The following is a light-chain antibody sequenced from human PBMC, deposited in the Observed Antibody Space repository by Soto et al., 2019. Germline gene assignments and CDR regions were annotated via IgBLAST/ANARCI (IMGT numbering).Light chain of an antibody. J-gene: IGLJ2*01. CDR2: DVS. CDR1: SSDVGGYNY. Sequence: QSALTQPACVSGSPGQSITISCTGTSSDVGGYNYVSWYQQHPGKAPKLMIYDVSNRPSGVSNRFSGSKSGNTASLTISGLQPEDEADYYCSSYTSSSTLVVFGGGTKVTVL. CDR3: SSYTSSSTLVV. V-gene: IGLV2-14*01.